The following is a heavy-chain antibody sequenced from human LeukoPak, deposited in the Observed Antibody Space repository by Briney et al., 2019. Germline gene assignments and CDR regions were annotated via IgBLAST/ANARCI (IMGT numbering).Heavy chain of an antibody. CDR3: VREDHYYDSSGYYDY. D-gene: IGHD3-22*01. V-gene: IGHV4-59*01. J-gene: IGHJ4*02. CDR1: GGSISSYY. CDR2: IYYSGST. Sequence: SETLSLTCTVSGGSISSYYWSWIRQPPGKGLEWIGYIYYSGSTNYNPSLKSRVTISVDTSKNQFSLKLSSVTAADTAVYYCVREDHYYDSSGYYDYWGQGTLVTVSS.